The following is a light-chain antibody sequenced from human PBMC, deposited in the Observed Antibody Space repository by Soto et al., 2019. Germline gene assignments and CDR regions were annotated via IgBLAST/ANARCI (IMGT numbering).Light chain of an antibody. Sequence: QSVLTQPPSVSGAPGQRVTISCTGSSSNIGAHYDVHWYQQLPGTAPKLLIYANTNRPSGVPDRFSGSKSGTSATLAITGLQAYDEADYYCQSFDTSLSGFYVFGTGTKLTVL. J-gene: IGLJ1*01. CDR2: ANT. CDR1: SSNIGAHYD. CDR3: QSFDTSLSGFYV. V-gene: IGLV1-40*01.